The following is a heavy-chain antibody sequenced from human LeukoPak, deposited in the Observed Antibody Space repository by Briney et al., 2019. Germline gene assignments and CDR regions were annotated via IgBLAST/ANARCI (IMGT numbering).Heavy chain of an antibody. CDR3: ATSLDAPRNY. CDR2: LTQDGSHT. J-gene: IGHJ4*02. CDR1: GLTFSTSW. V-gene: IGHV3-7*01. D-gene: IGHD6-6*01. Sequence: GGSLRLSCVVSGLTFSTSWMAWIRQAPGKGLECLHNLTQDGSHTYNVDSVKGPLPTSRDNAENSLHLQMNSLRAEDTAVYYCATSLDAPRNYWGQGSLVTVSS.